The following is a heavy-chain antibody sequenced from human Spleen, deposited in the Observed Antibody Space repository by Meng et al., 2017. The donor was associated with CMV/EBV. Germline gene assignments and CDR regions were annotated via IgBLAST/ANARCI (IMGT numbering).Heavy chain of an antibody. Sequence: GESLKISCAASGFTFDDYTMHWVRQAPGKGLEWVSAISGSGGSTYYADSVKGRFTISRDNSKNTLYLQMNSLRAEDTAVYYCAKDQDIVVVPAAPPYYYYGMDVWGQGTTVTVSS. CDR1: GFTFDDYT. V-gene: IGHV3-23*01. D-gene: IGHD2-2*01. CDR2: ISGSGGST. CDR3: AKDQDIVVVPAAPPYYYYGMDV. J-gene: IGHJ6*02.